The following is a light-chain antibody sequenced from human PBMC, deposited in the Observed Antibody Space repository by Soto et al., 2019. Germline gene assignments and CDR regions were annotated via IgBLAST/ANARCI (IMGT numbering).Light chain of an antibody. Sequence: DIQLTQSPSLLSASVGDRVTITCRASHDISTYLAWYRQKPGKAPKLMIYEASTLQSGVPSRFSGSGSGTEFTLTISGLLPEDFATYHCQQLNTLPFTFGQGTKVDIK. J-gene: IGKJ1*01. CDR2: EAS. V-gene: IGKV1-9*01. CDR3: QQLNTLPFT. CDR1: HDISTY.